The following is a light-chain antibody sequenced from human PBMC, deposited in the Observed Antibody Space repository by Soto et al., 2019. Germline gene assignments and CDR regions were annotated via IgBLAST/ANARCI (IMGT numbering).Light chain of an antibody. CDR2: GAS. CDR1: QSVSSSY. J-gene: IGKJ5*01. V-gene: IGKV3-20*01. Sequence: EIVLTQSPGTLSLSPGERATLSCRASQSVSSSYLAWYQQKPGQAPRLLIYGASSSATGIPDWFSGSGSGTDFTLTSSRLEPEDFAVYYCHQYGSSPFTFGQGTRLEIK. CDR3: HQYGSSPFT.